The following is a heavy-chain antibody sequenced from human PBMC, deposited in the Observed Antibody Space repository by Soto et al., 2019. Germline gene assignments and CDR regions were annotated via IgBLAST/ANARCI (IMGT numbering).Heavy chain of an antibody. J-gene: IGHJ4*02. CDR1: GFTVCSYA. V-gene: IGHV3-23*01. CDR2: ISGSGGST. Sequence: GGAIRPSCAASGFTVCSYAMSWVRQDPGKGLEWVSAISGSGGSTYYADSVKGRFTISRDNSKNTLYLQMNSLRAEDTAVYYCAQGPPPVGGWGQGTLVTVSS. CDR3: AQGPPPVGG.